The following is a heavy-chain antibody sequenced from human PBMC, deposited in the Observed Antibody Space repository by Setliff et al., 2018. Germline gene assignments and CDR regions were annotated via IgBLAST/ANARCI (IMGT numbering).Heavy chain of an antibody. D-gene: IGHD3-16*01. V-gene: IGHV4-38-2*01. CDR3: VRGGSAWAWNYDL. CDR1: GYSISSGHF. Sequence: ASETLSLTCGVSGYSISSGHFWGWIRQPPGKGLEWLGNIFHSGNTHFNPSLMSRVTMSVDTSKNQFSLNVNSVTSADTAVYYCVRGGSAWAWNYDLWGRGTLVTVSS. CDR2: IFHSGNT. J-gene: IGHJ2*01.